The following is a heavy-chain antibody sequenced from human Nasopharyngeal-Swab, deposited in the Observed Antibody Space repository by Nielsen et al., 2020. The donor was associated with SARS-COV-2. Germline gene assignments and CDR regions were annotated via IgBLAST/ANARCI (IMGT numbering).Heavy chain of an antibody. CDR1: GFTFSSYA. CDR3: ARGGEYYYDSSGYYDY. D-gene: IGHD3-22*01. CDR2: IKQDGSEK. V-gene: IGHV3-7*01. J-gene: IGHJ4*02. Sequence: GGSLRLSCAASGFTFSSYAMSWVRQAPGKGLEWVANIKQDGSEKYYVDSVKGRFTISRDNAKNSLYLQMNSLRAEDTAVYYCARGGEYYYDSSGYYDYWGQGTLVTVSS.